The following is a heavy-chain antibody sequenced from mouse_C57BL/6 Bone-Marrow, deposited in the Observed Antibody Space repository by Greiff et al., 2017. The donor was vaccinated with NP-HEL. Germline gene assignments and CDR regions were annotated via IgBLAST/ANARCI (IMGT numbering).Heavy chain of an antibody. V-gene: IGHV1-5*01. D-gene: IGHD1-1*01. J-gene: IGHJ1*03. CDR2: LYPGNSDT. CDR1: GYTFTSSW. CDR3: TRSTTVPYWYFDV. Sequence: VQLQQSGTVLARPGASVKMSCKTSGYTFTSSWMHWLNQRPGQGLEWIGALYPGNSDTSYIQKFKGKAKLTAVTAASTAYMELSSLTNEDSAVYYCTRSTTVPYWYFDVWGTGTTVTVSS.